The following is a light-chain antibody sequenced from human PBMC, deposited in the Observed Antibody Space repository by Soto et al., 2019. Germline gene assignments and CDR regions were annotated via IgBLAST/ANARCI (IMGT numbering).Light chain of an antibody. J-gene: IGLJ1*01. CDR2: DVS. CDR3: SSFKV. V-gene: IGLV2-14*03. CDR1: SSDVGGYNY. Sequence: QSVLTQPASVSGSPGQSITISCPGTSSDVGGYNYVSWYQQHPGKAPKLMIYDVSNRPSGVSNRFSGSKSGNTASLTISGLQAEDEADYYCSSFKVFGTGTKVTVL.